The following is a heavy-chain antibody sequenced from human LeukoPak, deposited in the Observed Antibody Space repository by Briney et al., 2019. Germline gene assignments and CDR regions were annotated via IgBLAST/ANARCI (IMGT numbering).Heavy chain of an antibody. CDR1: GGPISSGSYY. V-gene: IGHV4-61*02. Sequence: SQTLSLTCTVSGGPISSGSYYWSWIRQPAGKGLEWIGRIYTSGSTNYNPSLKSRVTISVDTSKNQFSLKLSSATAADTAVYYCARVGGSGSYEYFQHWGQGTLVTVSS. CDR2: IYTSGST. J-gene: IGHJ1*01. D-gene: IGHD3-10*01. CDR3: ARVGGSGSYEYFQH.